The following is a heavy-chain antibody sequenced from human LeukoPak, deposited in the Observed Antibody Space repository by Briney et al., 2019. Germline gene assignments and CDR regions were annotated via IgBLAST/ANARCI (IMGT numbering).Heavy chain of an antibody. J-gene: IGHJ4*02. Sequence: GGSLRLSCAASGFTFRTYAMTWVRQAPGKGLEWVSAISGGGGSTYYADSVKGRFTIPRDNSKNTLYLQMNTLRAEDTAVYYCAKDRYCGGGTCYWSYFDYWGQGTLVTVSS. CDR2: ISGGGGST. V-gene: IGHV3-23*01. D-gene: IGHD2-15*01. CDR1: GFTFRTYA. CDR3: AKDRYCGGGTCYWSYFDY.